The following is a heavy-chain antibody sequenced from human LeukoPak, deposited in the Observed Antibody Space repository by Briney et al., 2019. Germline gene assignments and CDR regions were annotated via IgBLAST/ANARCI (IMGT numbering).Heavy chain of an antibody. CDR2: ISRSGGSI. J-gene: IGHJ4*02. CDR1: GFTLSSYE. V-gene: IGHV3-48*03. Sequence: GGSLRLSRAASGFTLSSYEMNWVRQAPGKGLEWVSYISRSGGSIYYADSVKGRFTISRDNAKNSLYLQMNSLRAEDTAVYYCARDGRNWGQGTLVTVSS. CDR3: ARDGRN.